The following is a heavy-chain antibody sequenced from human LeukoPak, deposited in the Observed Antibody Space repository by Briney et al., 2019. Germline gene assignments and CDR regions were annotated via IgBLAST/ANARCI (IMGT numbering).Heavy chain of an antibody. CDR1: GGSISSGDYY. CDR3: ARVSGPYGDYYVDY. J-gene: IGHJ4*02. Sequence: TSQTLSLTCTVSGGSISSGDYYWSWIRQPPGKGLGWIGYIYYSGSTYYNPSLKSRVTISVDTSKNQFSLKLSSVTAADTAVYYCARVSGPYGDYYVDYWGQGTLVTVPS. D-gene: IGHD4-17*01. V-gene: IGHV4-30-4*01. CDR2: IYYSGST.